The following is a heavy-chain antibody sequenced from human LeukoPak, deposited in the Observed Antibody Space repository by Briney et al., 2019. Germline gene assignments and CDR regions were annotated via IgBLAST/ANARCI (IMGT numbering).Heavy chain of an antibody. Sequence: SETLSLTCTVSGGSISSYYWSWIRQPPGKGLEWIGYIYYSGSTNYNPSLKSRVTISVDTSKNQFSLKLSSVTAADTAVYYCARLNREKATIPDYYGMDVWGQGTTVIVSS. CDR3: ARLNREKATIPDYYGMDV. V-gene: IGHV4-59*08. D-gene: IGHD5-12*01. CDR2: IYYSGST. CDR1: GGSISSYY. J-gene: IGHJ6*02.